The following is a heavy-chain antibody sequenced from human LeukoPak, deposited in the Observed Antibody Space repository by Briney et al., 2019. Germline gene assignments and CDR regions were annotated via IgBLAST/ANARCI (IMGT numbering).Heavy chain of an antibody. V-gene: IGHV4-59*01. J-gene: IGHJ4*02. CDR2: IYYSGST. D-gene: IGHD1-26*01. CDR1: GGSISSDY. CDR3: AREGLLGANYTAR. Sequence: SETLSLTCTVSGGSISSDYWSWIRQPPGKGLEWIGYIYYSGSTNYNPSLKSRVTISVDTSKNQFSLKLTSVTAADTAVYYCAREGLLGANYTARWGQGTLVTVSS.